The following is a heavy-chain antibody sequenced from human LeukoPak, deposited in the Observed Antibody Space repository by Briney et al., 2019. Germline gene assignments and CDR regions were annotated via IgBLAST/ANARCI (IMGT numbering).Heavy chain of an antibody. CDR2: ISSSSSYI. CDR1: GFTFSSYS. CDR3: ARPGFRVAGMRAGRYYYMDV. D-gene: IGHD6-19*01. J-gene: IGHJ6*03. V-gene: IGHV3-21*01. Sequence: PGGSLRLSCAASGFTFSSYSMNWVRQAPGKGLEWVSSISSSSSYIYYADSVKGRFTISRDNAKNSLYLQMNSLRAEDTAVYYCARPGFRVAGMRAGRYYYMDVWGKGTTVTVSS.